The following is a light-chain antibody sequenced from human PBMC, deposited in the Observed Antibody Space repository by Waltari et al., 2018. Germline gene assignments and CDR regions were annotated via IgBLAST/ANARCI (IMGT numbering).Light chain of an antibody. V-gene: IGLV4-69*01. CDR2: VNSDYSH. CDR1: SGHSSNV. J-gene: IGLJ3*02. Sequence: QLVLTQSPSASASLGASVKLTCTLSSGHSSNVIAWLQQQPEKGPRYLMKVNSDYSHSKGDEIPDRFSGSSSGAERYLTISSVQPEDEADYYCQTGGHGTWVFGGGTKLTVL. CDR3: QTGGHGTWV.